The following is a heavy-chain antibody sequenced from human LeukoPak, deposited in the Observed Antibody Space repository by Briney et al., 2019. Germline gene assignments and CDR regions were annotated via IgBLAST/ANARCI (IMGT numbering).Heavy chain of an antibody. V-gene: IGHV3-23*01. CDR2: ISGSGGST. CDR1: GFTFSSYA. D-gene: IGHD2-15*01. Sequence: GGSLRLSCAASGFTFSSYAMSWVRQAPGKGLEWVSAISGSGGSTYYADSVKGRFTISRDNSKNTLYLQMNGLRADDTAVYYCVRELADLGGYWGQGTLVTVSS. CDR3: VRELADLGGY. J-gene: IGHJ4*02.